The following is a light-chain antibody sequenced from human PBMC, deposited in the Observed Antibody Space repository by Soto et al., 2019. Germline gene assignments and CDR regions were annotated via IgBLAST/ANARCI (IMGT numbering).Light chain of an antibody. V-gene: IGKV3-20*01. Sequence: EVVLTQSLGTLSLSPGERATLSCRASQTISSASLAWYQQKPGQAPRLLIYLATTRAPGIPDRFSGGGSGTDFTLTISRLEPEDLAVYHCQHFGTSSWTFGQGTKVEIK. CDR3: QHFGTSSWT. CDR1: QTISSAS. CDR2: LAT. J-gene: IGKJ1*01.